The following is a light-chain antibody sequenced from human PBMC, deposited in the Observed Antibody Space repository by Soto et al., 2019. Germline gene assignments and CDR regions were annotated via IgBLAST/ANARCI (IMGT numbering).Light chain of an antibody. CDR3: QQYGSSPIT. J-gene: IGKJ5*01. Sequence: EIVLTQSPGTLSLSPGERATLSRRASQSVTSNYLAWYQQKPGQAPRLLIYDVSNRATGIPARFSGSGSGTDFTLTISRLEPEDFAVYYCQQYGSSPITFGQGTRLEIK. CDR2: DVS. V-gene: IGKV3-20*01. CDR1: QSVTSNY.